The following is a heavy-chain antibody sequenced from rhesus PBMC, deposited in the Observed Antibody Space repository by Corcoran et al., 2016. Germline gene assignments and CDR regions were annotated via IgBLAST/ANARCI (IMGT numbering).Heavy chain of an antibody. CDR2: INGNTGNT. J-gene: IGHJ4*01. CDR3: TREKAASIDY. Sequence: QVQLQESGPGLVKPSETLSLTCTVSGASISSDWWSWVRQPPGKGLEWSGGINGNTGNTTYTPTLARRVTISKDASKKQFSLKLTSVTAADTAVYHCTREKAASIDYWGQGVLVTASS. V-gene: IGHV4-80*01. CDR1: GASISSDW. D-gene: IGHD6-31*01.